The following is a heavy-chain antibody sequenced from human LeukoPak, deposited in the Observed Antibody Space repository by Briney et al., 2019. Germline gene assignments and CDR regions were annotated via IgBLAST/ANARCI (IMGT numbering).Heavy chain of an antibody. CDR3: ARGYCSSTSCPDFDY. J-gene: IGHJ4*02. V-gene: IGHV4-34*01. D-gene: IGHD2-2*01. CDR2: ISHGGST. CDR1: GGSFSGFY. Sequence: SETLSLTCAVYGGSFSGFYWSWIRQPPGKGLEWIGEISHGGSTNYNPSLKSRVTISVDTSKNQFSLRLSSVTAADTAVYYCARGYCSSTSCPDFDYWGQGTLVTVSS.